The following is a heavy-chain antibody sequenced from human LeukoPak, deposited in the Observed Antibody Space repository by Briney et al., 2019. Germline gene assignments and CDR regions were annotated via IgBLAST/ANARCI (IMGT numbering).Heavy chain of an antibody. Sequence: GASVKVSCKASVYTFTNYDISWLRQAPGQGLEWIGWISGYHGNTNNAQKFQGRVTMTTDTSTSTAYMELRGLRSDDTAVYYCARPNYYDNSGAAFDIWGQGTMVTVSS. J-gene: IGHJ3*02. V-gene: IGHV1-18*01. CDR1: VYTFTNYD. D-gene: IGHD3-22*01. CDR3: ARPNYYDNSGAAFDI. CDR2: ISGYHGNT.